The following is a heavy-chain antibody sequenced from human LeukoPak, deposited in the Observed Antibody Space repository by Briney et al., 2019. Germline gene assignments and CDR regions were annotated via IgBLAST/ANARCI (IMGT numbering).Heavy chain of an antibody. CDR1: GYRFTSYW. Sequence: NPGESLKISCKGSGYRFTSYWIGWVRQMPGKGLEWMGIIYPGDSDTIYSPSFQGQVTISADKSIRTAYLQWSSLKASDTAMYYCARNQLLWTWFDPWGQGTLVTVSS. CDR3: ARNQLLWTWFDP. V-gene: IGHV5-51*01. J-gene: IGHJ5*02. D-gene: IGHD2-2*01. CDR2: IYPGDSDT.